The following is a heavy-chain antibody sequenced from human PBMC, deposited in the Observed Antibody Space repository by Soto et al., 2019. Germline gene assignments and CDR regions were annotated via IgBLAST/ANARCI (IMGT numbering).Heavy chain of an antibody. V-gene: IGHV3-9*01. J-gene: IGHJ4*02. CDR3: AKGPRGDWTFDY. Sequence: LRLSCAASGFTFDDYAMHWVRQAPGKGLEWVSGISWNSGSIGYADSVKGRFTISRDNAKNSLYLQMNSLRAEDTALYYCAKGPRGDWTFDYWGQGTLVTVSS. CDR2: ISWNSGSI. CDR1: GFTFDDYA. D-gene: IGHD2-21*02.